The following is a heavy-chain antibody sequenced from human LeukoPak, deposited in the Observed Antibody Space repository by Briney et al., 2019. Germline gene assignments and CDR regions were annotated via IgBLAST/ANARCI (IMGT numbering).Heavy chain of an antibody. CDR1: GFTFSNAW. Sequence: PGGSLRLSCAASGFTFSNAWMSWVRQAPGKGLEWVGRIKSKSDGGTTDYAAPVKGRFTIASDDSKNTLYLQMNSLKTEDTAVYYCTTGTDIVATTSPDYWGKGTLVTVSS. D-gene: IGHD5-12*01. CDR2: IKSKSDGGTT. J-gene: IGHJ4*02. V-gene: IGHV3-15*01. CDR3: TTGTDIVATTSPDY.